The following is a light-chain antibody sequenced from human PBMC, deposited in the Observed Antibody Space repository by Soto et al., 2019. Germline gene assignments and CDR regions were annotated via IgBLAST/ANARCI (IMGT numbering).Light chain of an antibody. CDR2: EVT. Sequence: QSALTQPPSASGSPGQSVTISCTGTSSDGGGYNYVSWYQQYPGRAPKLMIYEVTKRPSGVPDRFSGSKSGNTASQTVSGLQADDEADYYCSSYASSTNFYFVFCGGTKLTVL. CDR1: SSDGGGYNY. V-gene: IGLV2-8*01. J-gene: IGLJ3*02. CDR3: SSYASSTNFYFV.